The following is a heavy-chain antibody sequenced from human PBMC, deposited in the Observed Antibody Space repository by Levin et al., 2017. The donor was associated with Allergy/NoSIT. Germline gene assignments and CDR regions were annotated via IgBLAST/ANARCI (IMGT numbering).Heavy chain of an antibody. CDR2: ISYKSRWYY. J-gene: IGHJ5*02. D-gene: IGHD5-24*01. V-gene: IGHV6-1*01. Sequence: SETLSLTCAISGASVSSEVAAWHWIRQSPSRGLEWLGRISYKSRWYYDYAVSVKGRITITPDTSKNQFSLQLSSVAPDDTAVYYCATWRYDHWGQGTLVTVSS. CDR1: GASVSSEVAA. CDR3: ATWRYDH.